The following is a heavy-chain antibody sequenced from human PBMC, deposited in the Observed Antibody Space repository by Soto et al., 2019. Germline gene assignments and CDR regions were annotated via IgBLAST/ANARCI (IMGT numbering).Heavy chain of an antibody. CDR2: IIPIFGTA. J-gene: IGHJ6*02. D-gene: IGHD3-3*01. Sequence: SVKVSCKASGGTFSSYAISWVRQAPGQGLEWMGGIIPIFGTANYAQKLQGRVTITADESTSRAYMELSSLRSEDTAVYDCARITNFGVVIPTYGMDVWGQGTTVTASS. CDR1: GGTFSSYA. CDR3: ARITNFGVVIPTYGMDV. V-gene: IGHV1-69*13.